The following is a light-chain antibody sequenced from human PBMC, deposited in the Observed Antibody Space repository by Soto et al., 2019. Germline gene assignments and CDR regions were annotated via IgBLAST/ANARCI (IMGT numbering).Light chain of an antibody. CDR3: GSYTTTTTLLYV. CDR1: SSDVGDSKY. Sequence: QSALTQPASVSGAPGQSITISCTGTSSDVGDSKYVSWFQQHPDKAPKLIIYEATSRPFGVSNRFSGSKSGNTASLTISGLQAEDEADYYCGSYTTTTTLLYVFGTGTKLTVL. J-gene: IGLJ1*01. CDR2: EAT. V-gene: IGLV2-14*01.